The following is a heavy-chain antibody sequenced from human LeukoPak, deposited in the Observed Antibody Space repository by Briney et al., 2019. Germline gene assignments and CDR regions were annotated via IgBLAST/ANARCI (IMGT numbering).Heavy chain of an antibody. CDR1: GYTFTNYD. CDR3: ARGGPVAATHKYFQH. Sequence: ASVKVSCKTSGYTFTNYDINWVRQATGQGLEWMGWMHPNTGNTGYAQNFQGRVTMTRNTSISTAYMELSSLRSEDTAVYYCARGGPVAATHKYFQHWGQGTLVTVSS. CDR2: MHPNTGNT. J-gene: IGHJ1*01. D-gene: IGHD6-19*01. V-gene: IGHV1-8*02.